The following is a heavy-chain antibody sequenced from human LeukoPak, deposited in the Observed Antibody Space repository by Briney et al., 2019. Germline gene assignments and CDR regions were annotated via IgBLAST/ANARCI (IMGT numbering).Heavy chain of an antibody. CDR3: ARDRAANQDWVEFDP. Sequence: GGSLRLSCAVSGFRVSDYYMSRVRQAPGKGLEWVGLIRDSGEAFYADFARGRFAISRDESGNTLYLQMNSLRVEDTAVYFCARDRAANQDWVEFDPWGQGTPVIVSS. J-gene: IGHJ5*02. D-gene: IGHD3/OR15-3a*01. V-gene: IGHV3-66*03. CDR2: IRDSGEA. CDR1: GFRVSDYY.